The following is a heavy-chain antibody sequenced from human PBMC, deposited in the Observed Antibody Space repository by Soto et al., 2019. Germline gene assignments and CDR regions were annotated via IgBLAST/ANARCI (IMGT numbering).Heavy chain of an antibody. V-gene: IGHV3-11*06. Sequence: GGSLRLSCAASGFTFSDYYMSWIRQAPGKGLEWVSYISSSSSYTNYTDSVKGRFTISRDNAKNSLYLQMNSLRAEDTAVYYCARDLWGYDYGGSADYWGQGTLVTVSS. CDR3: ARDLWGYDYGGSADY. D-gene: IGHD5-12*01. J-gene: IGHJ4*02. CDR2: ISSSSSYT. CDR1: GFTFSDYY.